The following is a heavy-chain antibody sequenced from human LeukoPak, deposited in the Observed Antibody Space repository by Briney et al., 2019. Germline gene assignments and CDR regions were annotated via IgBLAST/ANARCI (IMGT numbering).Heavy chain of an antibody. Sequence: SETLSLTCTVSGGSISSSSYYWGWIRQPPGKGLEWIGSIYYSGSTYYNPSLKSRVTISVDTSKNQFSLKLSSVTAADTAVYYCARNDPNWFDPWGQGTLVTVSS. J-gene: IGHJ5*02. CDR2: IYYSGST. V-gene: IGHV4-39*07. CDR1: GGSISSSSYY. CDR3: ARNDPNWFDP.